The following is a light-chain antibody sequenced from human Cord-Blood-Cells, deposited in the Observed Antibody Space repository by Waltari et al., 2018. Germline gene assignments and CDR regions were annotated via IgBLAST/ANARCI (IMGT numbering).Light chain of an antibody. CDR1: SSNIGSNT. J-gene: IGLJ1*01. V-gene: IGLV1-44*01. Sequence: QSVLTQPPSASGTPGQRVTISCSGRSSNIGSNTVNWYQPLPGTAPKLPIYSNNQRPSGVPDRFSGSKSGTSASLAISGLQSEDEADYYCAAWDDSLNGYVFGTGTKVTVL. CDR3: AAWDDSLNGYV. CDR2: SNN.